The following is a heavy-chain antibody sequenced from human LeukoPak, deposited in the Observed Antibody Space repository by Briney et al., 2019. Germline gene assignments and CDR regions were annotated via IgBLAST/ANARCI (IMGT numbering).Heavy chain of an antibody. D-gene: IGHD3-3*01. Sequence: ASVKVSCKASGYTFTGYYMHWVRQAPGQGLEWMGWINPNSGGTNYAQKFQGRVTMTRDTSINTAYMELSRLRSDDTAVYYCARGGQDALSRCYDFWSGLPFDIWGQGTMVTVSS. V-gene: IGHV1-2*02. J-gene: IGHJ3*02. CDR2: INPNSGGT. CDR3: ARGGQDALSRCYDFWSGLPFDI. CDR1: GYTFTGYY.